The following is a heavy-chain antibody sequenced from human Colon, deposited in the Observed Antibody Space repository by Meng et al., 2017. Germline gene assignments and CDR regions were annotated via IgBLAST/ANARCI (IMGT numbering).Heavy chain of an antibody. D-gene: IGHD2-15*01. CDR3: LRVVAATYPDL. V-gene: IGHV5-51*01. CDR1: GYRFTNYW. Sequence: KVSCKGSGYRFTNYWIGWVRQKPGKGLEWMGIIYTGDSDTRYSPSFQGQVTISADKSISTAYLQWSSLTASDTVLYFCLRVVAATYPDLWGPGTLVTVSS. J-gene: IGHJ5*02. CDR2: IYTGDSDT.